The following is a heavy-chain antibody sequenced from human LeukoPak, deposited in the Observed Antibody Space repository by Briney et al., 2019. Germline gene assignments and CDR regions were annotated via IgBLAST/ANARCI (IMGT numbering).Heavy chain of an antibody. D-gene: IGHD6-13*01. CDR1: GFTFSSYA. CDR3: ARDFGSSWYYYYYYGMDV. J-gene: IGHJ6*02. CDR2: ISGSGGST. Sequence: GGSLRLSCAASGFTFSSYAMSWVRQAPGKGLEWVSAISGSGGSTYYADSVKGRFTISRDNSKNTLYLQMNSLRAEDTAVYYCARDFGSSWYYYYYYGMDVWGQGTTVTVSS. V-gene: IGHV3-23*01.